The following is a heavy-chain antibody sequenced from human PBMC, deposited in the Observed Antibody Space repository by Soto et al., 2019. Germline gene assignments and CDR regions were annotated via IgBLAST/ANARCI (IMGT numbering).Heavy chain of an antibody. CDR1: GGSFSGYY. D-gene: IGHD4-4*01. CDR2: INHSGST. V-gene: IGHV4-34*01. CDR3: ANVNSRAVRYYGMDV. Sequence: SETLSLTCAVYGGSFSGYYWSWIRQPPGKGLEWIGEINHSGSTNYNPSLKSRVTISVDTSKNQFSLKLSSVTAADTAVYYCANVNSRAVRYYGMDVWGQGTTVTASS. J-gene: IGHJ6*02.